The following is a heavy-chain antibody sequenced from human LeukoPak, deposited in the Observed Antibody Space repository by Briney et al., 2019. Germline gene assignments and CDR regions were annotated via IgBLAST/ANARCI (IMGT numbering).Heavy chain of an antibody. CDR3: TTGIGNYYYY. V-gene: IGHV3-23*01. Sequence: PGGSLRLSCAASGLTFSSYAMSWVRQAPGKGLEWVSAISGSGGSTYYADSVKGRFTISRDNAKNTLYLQMDSLRAEDTAVYYCTTGIGNYYYYWGQGTLVTVAS. J-gene: IGHJ4*02. CDR1: GLTFSSYA. CDR2: ISGSGGST. D-gene: IGHD1-14*01.